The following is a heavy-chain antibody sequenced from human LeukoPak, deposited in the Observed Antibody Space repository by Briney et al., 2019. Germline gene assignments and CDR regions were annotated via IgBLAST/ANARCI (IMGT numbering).Heavy chain of an antibody. CDR2: INPGGGST. V-gene: IGHV1-46*01. CDR3: ARDGRMTVANPNYFDS. Sequence: VASVKVSCKASGYTFSSYYVHWVRQAPGQGLEWMGIINPGGGSTTYSQKFQDRVTMTRDTSTNTVYMELSSLRSDDTAVYYCARDGRMTVANPNYFDSWGQGTLVTVSS. J-gene: IGHJ4*02. CDR1: GYTFSSYY. D-gene: IGHD4/OR15-4a*01.